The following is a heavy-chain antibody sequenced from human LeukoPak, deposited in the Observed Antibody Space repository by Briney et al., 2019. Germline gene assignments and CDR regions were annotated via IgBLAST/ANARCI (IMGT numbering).Heavy chain of an antibody. CDR1: GFTFSSYG. CDR3: ATLDSSGYWAQVDY. CDR2: IRYDGSNK. D-gene: IGHD3-22*01. V-gene: IGHV3-30*02. Sequence: PGGSLRLSCAASGFTFSSYGMHWVRQAPGKGLEWVAFIRYDGSNKYYADSVKGRFTISRDNSKNTLYLQMNSLRAEDTAVYYCATLDSSGYWAQVDYWGQGTLVTVSS. J-gene: IGHJ4*02.